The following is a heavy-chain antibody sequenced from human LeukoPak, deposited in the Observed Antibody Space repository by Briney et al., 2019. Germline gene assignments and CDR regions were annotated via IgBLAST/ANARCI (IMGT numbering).Heavy chain of an antibody. CDR2: IDTTSEYI. V-gene: IGHV3-21*06. CDR3: AELGITMIGGV. Sequence: GGSLRLSCAASGFSFSSYNMNWVRHSPTKGLEWVASIDTTSEYIFYTYSLKGRFTISRDNAKNSLYLQMNNLRVEDTAVYYCAELGITMIGGVWGKGTAVTISS. D-gene: IGHD3-10*02. J-gene: IGHJ6*04. CDR1: GFSFSSYN.